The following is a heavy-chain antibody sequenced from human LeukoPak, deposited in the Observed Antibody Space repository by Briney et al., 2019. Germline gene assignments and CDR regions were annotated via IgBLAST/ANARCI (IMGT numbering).Heavy chain of an antibody. J-gene: IGHJ4*02. CDR2: IYYSGST. CDR1: GVSISSSSYY. Sequence: PSETLSLTCTVSGVSISSSSYYWGWVRQPPGKGLEWIGSIYYSGSTYYNPSLKSRVSISVDTSKNQFSLKLSSVTAADTAVYYCARSYDSSGYSVYYFDYWGQGTLVTVSS. CDR3: ARSYDSSGYSVYYFDY. V-gene: IGHV4-39*07. D-gene: IGHD3-22*01.